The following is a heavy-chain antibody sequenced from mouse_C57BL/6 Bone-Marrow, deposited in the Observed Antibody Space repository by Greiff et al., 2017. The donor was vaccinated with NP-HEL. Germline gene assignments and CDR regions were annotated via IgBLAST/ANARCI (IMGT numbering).Heavy chain of an antibody. D-gene: IGHD1-1*01. CDR1: GYTFTSYW. V-gene: IGHV1-69*01. Sequence: VQLQQPGAELVMPGASVKLSCKASGYTFTSYWMHWVKQRPGQGLEWIGEIDPSDSYTNYNQKFKGKSTLTVDKSSSTAYMQLSSLTSEDSAVYYCAREDTTVDFDYGGQGTTLTVSS. CDR2: IDPSDSYT. J-gene: IGHJ2*01. CDR3: AREDTTVDFDY.